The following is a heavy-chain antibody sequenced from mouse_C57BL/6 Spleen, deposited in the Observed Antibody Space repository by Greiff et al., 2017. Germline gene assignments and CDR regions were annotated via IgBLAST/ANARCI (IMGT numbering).Heavy chain of an antibody. V-gene: IGHV5-4*01. Sequence: EVQVVESGGGLVKPGGSLKLSCAASGFTFSSYAMSWVRQTPEKRLEWVATISDGGSYTYYPDNVKGRFTISRDNAKNNLYLQMSHLKSEDTAMYYCARGNYDGYFDYWGQGTTLTVSS. CDR3: ARGNYDGYFDY. D-gene: IGHD2-4*01. CDR1: GFTFSSYA. CDR2: ISDGGSYT. J-gene: IGHJ2*01.